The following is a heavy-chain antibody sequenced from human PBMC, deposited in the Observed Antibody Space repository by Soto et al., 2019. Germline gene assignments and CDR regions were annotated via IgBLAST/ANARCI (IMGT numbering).Heavy chain of an antibody. CDR1: GFTFSSSG. D-gene: IGHD1-20*01. V-gene: IGHV3-30*18. Sequence: PGGSLRLSCAASGFTFSSSGMHWVRQAPGKGLEWVAVISYDGSNKFYADSVKGRFTISRDNFRNTLYLQMNSLRAEDTAVYYCAKECHSWSYFDYWGQGTLVTVSS. CDR2: ISYDGSNK. CDR3: AKECHSWSYFDY. J-gene: IGHJ4*02.